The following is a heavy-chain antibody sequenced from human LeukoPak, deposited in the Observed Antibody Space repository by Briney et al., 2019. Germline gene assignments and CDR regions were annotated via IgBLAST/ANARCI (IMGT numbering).Heavy chain of an antibody. D-gene: IGHD6-13*01. CDR1: GYSISSGYY. CDR3: ARVLAAAGRSRRRGFDP. Sequence: SETLSLTCTVSGYSISSGYYWGWIRQPPGKGLEWIGSIYHSGSTNYNPSLKSRVTISVDTSKNQFSLKLSSVTAADTAVYYCARVLAAAGRSRRRGFDPWGQGTLVTVSS. V-gene: IGHV4-38-2*02. J-gene: IGHJ5*02. CDR2: IYHSGST.